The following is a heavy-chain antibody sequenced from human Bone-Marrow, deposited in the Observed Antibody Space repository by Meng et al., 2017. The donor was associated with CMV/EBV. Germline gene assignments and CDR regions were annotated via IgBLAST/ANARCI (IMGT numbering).Heavy chain of an antibody. J-gene: IGHJ5*02. CDR1: GFTFNTYG. CDR2: INSSGDKT. D-gene: IGHD1-1*01. CDR3: AKSYNWKSWFDP. Sequence: GGSLRLSCAASGFTFNTYGMSWVRQAPGKGLEWVSVINSSGDKTFNADSVKGRFTISRDNSKNTLYLQMNSLRAEDTAVYYCAKSYNWKSWFDPWGQGTRVTVSS. V-gene: IGHV3-23*01.